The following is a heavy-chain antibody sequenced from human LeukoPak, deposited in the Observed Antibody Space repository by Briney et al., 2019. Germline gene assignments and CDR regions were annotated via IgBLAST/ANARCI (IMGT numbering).Heavy chain of an antibody. CDR2: INTNTRNP. CDR1: GYTFTSYA. CDR3: ASLIPTHIVRVWPDAFDI. V-gene: IGHV7-4-1*02. Sequence: GASVKVSCKASGYTFTSYAMNWVRHAPGQGLEWMGWINTNTRNPTYAQGFTGRFVFSLDTSVSTAYLQISSLKAEDTAVYYCASLIPTHIVRVWPDAFDIWGQGTMVTVSS. J-gene: IGHJ3*02. D-gene: IGHD2-21*01.